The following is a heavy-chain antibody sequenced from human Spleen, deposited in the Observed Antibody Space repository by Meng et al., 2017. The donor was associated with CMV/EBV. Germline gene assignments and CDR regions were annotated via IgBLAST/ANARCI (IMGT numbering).Heavy chain of an antibody. CDR1: GYTFISCA. D-gene: IGHD5-24*01. CDR2: INTNTGNP. J-gene: IGHJ4*02. CDR3: ARDGYKSFDY. Sequence: SCKASGYTFISCAMNWVRQAPGQGLEWMGWINTNTGNPTYAQGFTGRFVFSLDTSVSTAYLQISSLKAEDTAVYYCARDGYKSFDYWGQGTLVTVSS. V-gene: IGHV7-4-1*02.